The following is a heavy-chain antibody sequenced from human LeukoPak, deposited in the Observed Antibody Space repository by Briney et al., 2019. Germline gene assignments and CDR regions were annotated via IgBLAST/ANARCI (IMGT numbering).Heavy chain of an antibody. D-gene: IGHD7-27*01. CDR2: IDNTGST. CDR3: ARAPGALDY. CDR1: GGSIGSFY. Sequence: SSETLSLTCTVSGGSIGSFYWYWIRQPPGKGLEWIGYIDNTGSTSYNPSLKSRVIMSVDTPKNRFSLKLTSVTVADTAMYYCARAPGALDYWGRGTLVTVSS. J-gene: IGHJ4*02. V-gene: IGHV4-59*01.